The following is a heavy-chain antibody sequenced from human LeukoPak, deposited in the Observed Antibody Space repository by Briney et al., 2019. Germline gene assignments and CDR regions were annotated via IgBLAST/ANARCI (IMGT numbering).Heavy chain of an antibody. CDR3: ARSLNYYDSSGYYY. J-gene: IGHJ4*02. CDR2: ISAYNGNT. CDR1: GYTFTSYY. V-gene: IGHV1-18*04. Sequence: ASVKVSCKASGYTFTSYYMHWVRQVPGQGLEWMGWISAYNGNTNYAQKLQGRVTMTTDTSTSTAYMELRSLRSDDTAVYYCARSLNYYDSSGYYYWGQGTLVTVSS. D-gene: IGHD3-22*01.